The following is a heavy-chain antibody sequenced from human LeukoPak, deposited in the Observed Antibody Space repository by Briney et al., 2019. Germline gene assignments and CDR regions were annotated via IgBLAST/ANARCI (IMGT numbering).Heavy chain of an antibody. D-gene: IGHD3-22*01. CDR2: INHSGST. CDR1: GGSFSGYY. CDR3: ARGRYYYDSSGYSDY. V-gene: IGHV4-34*01. J-gene: IGHJ4*02. Sequence: SETPSLTCAVYGGSFSGYYWSWIRQPPGKGLEWIGEINHSGSTNYNPSLKSRVTISVDTSKNQFSLKLSSVTAADTAVYYCARGRYYYDSSGYSDYWGQGTLVTVSS.